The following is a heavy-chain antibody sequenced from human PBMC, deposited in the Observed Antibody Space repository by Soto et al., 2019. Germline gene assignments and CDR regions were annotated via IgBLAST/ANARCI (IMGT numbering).Heavy chain of an antibody. J-gene: IGHJ6*02. V-gene: IGHV3-30-3*01. CDR1: GFTFSSYA. Sequence: QAQLVESGGGVVQPGRSLRLSCAASGFTFSSYAIHWVRQAPVKVLEWVAVISYDGSNKYYADSVKGRFTITRDNSENTQYLQMNSLRPEDTALYYCERGRSSHRCLDVWGQGTTVTVSS. D-gene: IGHD6-13*01. CDR2: ISYDGSNK. CDR3: ERGRSSHRCLDV.